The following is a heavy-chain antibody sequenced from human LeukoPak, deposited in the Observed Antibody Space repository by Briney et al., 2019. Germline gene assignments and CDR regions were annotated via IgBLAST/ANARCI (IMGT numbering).Heavy chain of an antibody. D-gene: IGHD1-26*01. CDR3: ARDSDIKYSTYYFDY. J-gene: IGHJ4*02. Sequence: ASVKVSCKASGYTFTCYGISWVRQAPGQGLEWMGRINPNSGGTNYAQKFQGRVTITTDESTSTAYMELSSLRSEDTAVYYCARDSDIKYSTYYFDYWGQGTLVTVSS. CDR2: INPNSGGT. V-gene: IGHV1-18*01. CDR1: GYTFTCYG.